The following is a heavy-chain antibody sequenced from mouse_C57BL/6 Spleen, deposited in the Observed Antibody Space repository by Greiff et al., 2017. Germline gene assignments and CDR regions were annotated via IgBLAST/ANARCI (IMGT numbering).Heavy chain of an antibody. D-gene: IGHD4-1*01. V-gene: IGHV1-59*01. J-gene: IGHJ4*01. CDR1: GYTFTSYW. CDR2: IDPSDSYT. CDR3: ARSGLGYAMDY. Sequence: VKLQQPGAELVRPGTSVKLSCKASGYTFTSYWMHWVKQRPGQGLEWIGVIDPSDSYTNYNQKFKGKATLTVDTSSSTAYMQLSSLTSEDSAVYYCARSGLGYAMDYWGQGTSVTVSS.